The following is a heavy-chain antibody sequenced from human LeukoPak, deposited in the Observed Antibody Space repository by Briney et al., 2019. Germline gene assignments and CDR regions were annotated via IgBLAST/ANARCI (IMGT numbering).Heavy chain of an antibody. CDR1: GFSFSNYA. V-gene: IGHV3-64D*09. D-gene: IGHD2-2*01. CDR2: ISTNGGHT. Sequence: GESLKISCSASGFSFSNYAMHWVRQAPGKGLEYVSAISTNGGHTYYADSVQGRFTISRDDSKNTLYLQMSSLRAEDTALYYCVKDLLGYCSSTSCYATGPFDYWGQGTLVTVSS. J-gene: IGHJ4*02. CDR3: VKDLLGYCSSTSCYATGPFDY.